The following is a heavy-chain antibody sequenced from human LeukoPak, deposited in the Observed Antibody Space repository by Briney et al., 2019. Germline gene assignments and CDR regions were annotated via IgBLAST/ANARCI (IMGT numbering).Heavy chain of an antibody. J-gene: IGHJ4*02. D-gene: IGHD5-24*01. Sequence: GGSLRLSCAASGFTFSDYWMHWVRQAPGKGLAWVSRINSDGSTTNYADSLKGRFTISRDNAKNSLYLQMNSLRAEDTAVYYCARDYRGGSTGYFDYWGQGTLVTVSS. CDR1: GFTFSDYW. CDR3: ARDYRGGSTGYFDY. CDR2: INSDGSTT. V-gene: IGHV3-74*01.